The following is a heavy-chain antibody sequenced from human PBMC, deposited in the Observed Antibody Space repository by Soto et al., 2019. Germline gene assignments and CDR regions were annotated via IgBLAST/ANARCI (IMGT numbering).Heavy chain of an antibody. CDR1: GFTVSSYA. V-gene: IGHV3-23*01. CDR2: ISGSGGST. D-gene: IGHD3-9*01. CDR3: AKAPGPYYDILTYYYYYYGMDV. J-gene: IGHJ6*02. Sequence: AGGSLGLSCAASGFTVSSYAMSWVRQAPGKGLEWVSAISGSGGSTYYADSVKGRFTISRDNSKNTLYLQMNSLRAEDTAVYYCAKAPGPYYDILTYYYYYYGMDVWGQGTTVTVS.